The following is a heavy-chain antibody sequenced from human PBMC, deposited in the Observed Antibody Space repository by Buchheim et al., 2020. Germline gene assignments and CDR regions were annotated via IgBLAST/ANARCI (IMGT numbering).Heavy chain of an antibody. CDR2: IKQDGSGK. D-gene: IGHD3-22*01. V-gene: IGHV3-7*02. J-gene: IGHJ4*02. Sequence: EVQLVESGGGLVQPGGSLRLSCAASGFTFSSYWMSWVRQAPGKGLEWVANIKQDGSGKYYVDSVKGRFTISIVNAKHSLYLQMHSLRAEDTAVYYCALNSPPDYYDSSGYFNYWGQGTL. CDR3: ALNSPPDYYDSSGYFNY. CDR1: GFTFSSYW.